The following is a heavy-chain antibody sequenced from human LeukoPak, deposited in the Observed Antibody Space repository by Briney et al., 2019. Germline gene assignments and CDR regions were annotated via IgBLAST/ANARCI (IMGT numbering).Heavy chain of an antibody. CDR3: AREPDA. CDR2: VHHTGRA. V-gene: IGHV4-39*07. CDR1: GDSISGSNYH. J-gene: IGHJ5*02. Sequence: SETLSLACTVSGDSISGSNYHWGWIRQPPGKGLEWLGTVHHTGRAFYNPSLRGRTTVSVDTSKNQFSLKLTSVTAADTAVYYCAREPDAWGQGTLVTVSS.